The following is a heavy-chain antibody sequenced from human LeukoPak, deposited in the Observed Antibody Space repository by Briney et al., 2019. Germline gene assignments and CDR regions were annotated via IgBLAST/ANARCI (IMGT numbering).Heavy chain of an antibody. V-gene: IGHV3-7*01. J-gene: IGHJ4*03. CDR1: GFTFSRHW. D-gene: IGHD3-22*01. CDR3: ARVGYYDPPCYFDY. Sequence: GGSLRLSCAASGFTFSRHWMSWVRQAPGKGLEWVASIKQDGSEKYYVDSVKGRFTISRDNAKNSLNLQMNSLRAEDTAVYYCARVGYYDPPCYFDYWGQGTLVTVSS. CDR2: IKQDGSEK.